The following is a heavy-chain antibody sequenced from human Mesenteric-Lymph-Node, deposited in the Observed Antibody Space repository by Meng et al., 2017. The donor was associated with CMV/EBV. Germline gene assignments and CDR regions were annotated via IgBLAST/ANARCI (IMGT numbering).Heavy chain of an antibody. CDR2: INPNSGGT. V-gene: IGHV1-2*02. CDR1: GYTFTGYY. J-gene: IGHJ5*02. CDR3: ASLGVTVTTYRGNWFDP. Sequence: GYTFTGYYMHWVRQAPGQGLEWMGWINPNSGGTNYAQKFQGRVTMTRDTSISTAYMELSRLRSDDTAVYYCASLGVTVTTYRGNWFDPWGQGTLVPSPQ. D-gene: IGHD4-11*01.